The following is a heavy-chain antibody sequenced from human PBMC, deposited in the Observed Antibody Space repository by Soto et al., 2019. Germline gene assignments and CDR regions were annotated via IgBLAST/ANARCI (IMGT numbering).Heavy chain of an antibody. D-gene: IGHD4-4*01. V-gene: IGHV2-5*01. CDR2: IYGNDGK. Sequence: SGPTLVNPTQTLTLTCTFSGFSLSTSAVGVGWIRQPPGKALEWLALIYGNDGKRYSPSLKSSLTITKDTSKQEVVLKLTNVDPVDTATYYCLHVEMTTIGAVDQWGQGILVTVSS. CDR3: LHVEMTTIGAVDQ. CDR1: GFSLSTSAVG. J-gene: IGHJ4*02.